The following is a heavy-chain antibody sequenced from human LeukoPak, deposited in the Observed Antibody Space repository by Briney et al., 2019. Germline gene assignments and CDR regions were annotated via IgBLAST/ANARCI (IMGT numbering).Heavy chain of an antibody. Sequence: SQTLSLTCTVSGGSIGSGSYYWRWIRQPAGKGLEWIGRIYTSGSTNYNPSLKSRVTISVDTSKNQFSLKLSSVTAADTAVYYCARVIGITMVRGVIIASYYMDVWGKGTTVTISS. CDR3: ARVIGITMVRGVIIASYYMDV. V-gene: IGHV4-61*02. D-gene: IGHD3-10*01. J-gene: IGHJ6*03. CDR1: GGSIGSGSYY. CDR2: IYTSGST.